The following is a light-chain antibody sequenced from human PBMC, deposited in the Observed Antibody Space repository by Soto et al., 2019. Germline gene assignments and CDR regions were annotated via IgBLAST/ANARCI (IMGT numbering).Light chain of an antibody. CDR1: QSISGS. Sequence: DIPMTQSPSTLSASVGDRVTITCRASQSISGSLAWYQQKPGKAQKLLIYEASTLKRGVPSRFSGSGSGTEYTLTISSLQPDDSEIYYCQQYNCYCTFGQGTRVEIK. V-gene: IGKV1-5*03. J-gene: IGKJ1*01. CDR2: EAS. CDR3: QQYNCYCT.